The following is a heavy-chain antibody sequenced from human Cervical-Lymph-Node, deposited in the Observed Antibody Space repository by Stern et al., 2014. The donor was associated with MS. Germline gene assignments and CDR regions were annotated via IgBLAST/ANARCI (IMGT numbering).Heavy chain of an antibody. CDR3: ARAGPYDYIWGNLRHRAFYFDS. CDR1: SGSTGNKY. CDR2: LYYSGST. D-gene: IGHD3-16*01. V-gene: IGHV4-59*01. Sequence: QVQLQESGPGLVKPSETLSLMCNVSSGSTGNKYWSWIRQPPGKGLEWIGHLYYSGSTNYNPSLKSRITIPLAPSKNQFSLKLSSVTAADTAVYYCARAGPYDYIWGNLRHRAFYFDSWGQGVLVTVSS. J-gene: IGHJ4*02.